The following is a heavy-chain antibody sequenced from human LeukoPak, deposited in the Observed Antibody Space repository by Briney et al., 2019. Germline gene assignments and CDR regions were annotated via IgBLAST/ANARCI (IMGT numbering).Heavy chain of an antibody. CDR2: FDPEDGET. CDR3: ATGYCSSTSCPQYYFDY. J-gene: IGHJ4*02. CDR1: GYTFTELS. D-gene: IGHD2-2*01. V-gene: IGHV1-24*01. Sequence: ASVKVSCKVSGYTFTELSMHWVRQAPGKGLEWMGGFDPEDGETIYAQKFQGRVTMTEDTSTDTAYMELSSLRSEDTAVYYCATGYCSSTSCPQYYFDYWGQGTLVTVSS.